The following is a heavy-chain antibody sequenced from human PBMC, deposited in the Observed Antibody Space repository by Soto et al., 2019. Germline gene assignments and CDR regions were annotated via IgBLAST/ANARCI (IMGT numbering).Heavy chain of an antibody. CDR3: ATRMTTAPY. Sequence: EVRLVQSGGGLVQPGGSLRLSCAASLFIVSDNYMSWVRQAPGKGLEWVSLIYSGGGTDYAESVKGRFTISRDNSKHTLYLQMNSLKAEDTGIYYCATRMTTAPYWGQGTVVTVSS. CDR2: IYSGGGT. CDR1: LFIVSDNY. D-gene: IGHD4-17*01. V-gene: IGHV3-66*01. J-gene: IGHJ4*02.